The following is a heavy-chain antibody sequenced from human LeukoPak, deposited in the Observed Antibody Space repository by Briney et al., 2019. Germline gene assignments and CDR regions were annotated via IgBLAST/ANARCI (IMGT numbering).Heavy chain of an antibody. CDR2: IYCTGGT. CDR3: LLQQLGAFDY. J-gene: IGHJ4*02. D-gene: IGHD6-13*01. V-gene: IGHV4-39*01. Sequence: SETLSLTCTVSGGSISSSNYYWVWLRQPPGKGLEWIGSIYCTGGTYYNPSLKSRVTISVDTSNNQFSLKVSSLTAADTAVYYCLLQQLGAFDYWGQGTLVTVSS. CDR1: GGSISSSNYY.